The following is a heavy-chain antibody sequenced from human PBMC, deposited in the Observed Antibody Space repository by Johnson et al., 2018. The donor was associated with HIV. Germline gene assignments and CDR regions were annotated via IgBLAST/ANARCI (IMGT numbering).Heavy chain of an antibody. Sequence: VQLVESGGGVVQPGRSLRLSCAASGFTVSGSYMTWVRQAPGKWLEWVSVIYSDGSTYYADSVQGRFTVSRDNSQNLLYLQLSSLRAEDTAVYYCARDAPNFFTSGVRDDAFDIWGPGTMVTVSP. CDR2: IYSDGST. D-gene: IGHD5-12*01. J-gene: IGHJ3*02. CDR3: ARDAPNFFTSGVRDDAFDI. CDR1: GFTVSGSY. V-gene: IGHV3-66*01.